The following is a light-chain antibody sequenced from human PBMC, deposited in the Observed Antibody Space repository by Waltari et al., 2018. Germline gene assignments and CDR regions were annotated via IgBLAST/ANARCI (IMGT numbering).Light chain of an antibody. CDR3: QKYVSSPVT. V-gene: IGKV3-20*01. J-gene: IGKJ1*01. CDR1: QIVGRY. Sequence: DIVFTQSPATLSFSPGARANISCIASQIVGRYLAWYQQKPGQAPRLLIYDASIRATDIPDRFSGSGSGTDFSLTISRLEPEDFAVYYCQKYVSSPVTFGQGTKVEIK. CDR2: DAS.